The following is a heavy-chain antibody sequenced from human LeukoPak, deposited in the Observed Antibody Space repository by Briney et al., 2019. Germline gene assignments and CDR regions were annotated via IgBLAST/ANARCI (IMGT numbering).Heavy chain of an antibody. D-gene: IGHD3-10*01. J-gene: IGHJ6*03. Sequence: ASVKVSCKASGYTFTSYGISWVRQAPGQGLEWMGWISAYNGNTNYAQKLQGRVTMTTDTSTSTAYMELRSLRSEDTAVYYCARARGGWWFGELLGGYYYYYYMDAWGKGTTVTISS. CDR3: ARARGGWWFGELLGGYYYYYYMDA. CDR2: ISAYNGNT. CDR1: GYTFTSYG. V-gene: IGHV1-18*01.